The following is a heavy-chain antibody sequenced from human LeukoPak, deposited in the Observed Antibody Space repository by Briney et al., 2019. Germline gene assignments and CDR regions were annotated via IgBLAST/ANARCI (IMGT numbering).Heavy chain of an antibody. D-gene: IGHD5-18*01. Sequence: QPGGSLRLSCAASGFTFSRYWMHWVRQAPGKGLVWVSRINSDGSSTSYADSVKGRFTISRDNAKNTLYLQMNSLRAEDTAVYYCARRGYSYGPPPLDYWGQGTLVTVSS. CDR1: GFTFSRYW. CDR2: INSDGSST. V-gene: IGHV3-74*01. CDR3: ARRGYSYGPPPLDY. J-gene: IGHJ4*02.